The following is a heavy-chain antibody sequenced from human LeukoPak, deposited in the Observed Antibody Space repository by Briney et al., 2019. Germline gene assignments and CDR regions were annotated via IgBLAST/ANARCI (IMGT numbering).Heavy chain of an antibody. D-gene: IGHD5-12*01. J-gene: IGHJ4*02. CDR3: AKAFSGYDPTIDY. Sequence: GGSLRLSCAASGFTFDDYTMHWVRHVPGKGLEWVSLISWDGGSKYYGDSVKGRFTISRDNSKNSLYLQMNSLRTEDTALYYCAKAFSGYDPTIDYWGQGTLVTVSS. CDR2: ISWDGGSK. V-gene: IGHV3-43*01. CDR1: GFTFDDYT.